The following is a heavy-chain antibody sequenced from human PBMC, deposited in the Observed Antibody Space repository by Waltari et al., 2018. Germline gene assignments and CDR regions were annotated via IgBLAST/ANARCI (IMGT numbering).Heavy chain of an antibody. V-gene: IGHV3-30-3*01. D-gene: IGHD5-18*01. Sequence: KGLAWVAVISFVGSITNYADSVNARFSISKDDSMNTLYLQMNSMRPVDTAVYYCARAGGGRWLHEDAFDVWGQGTMVTVSS. CDR3: ARAGGGRWLHEDAFDV. J-gene: IGHJ3*01. CDR2: ISFVGSIT.